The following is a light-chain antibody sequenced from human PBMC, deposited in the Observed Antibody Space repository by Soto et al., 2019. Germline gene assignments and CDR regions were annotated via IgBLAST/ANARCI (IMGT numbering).Light chain of an antibody. V-gene: IGLV2-14*01. J-gene: IGLJ2*01. CDR2: EVS. Sequence: QSVLTQPASVSGSPGQSITISCTGTSSDIGGYNFVSWYQQHPGRAPKLLIYEVSNRPSGLSNRFSAHKSGNTASLTISGLLAEDEADYYCSSYTSSSTLVFGGGTKLTVL. CDR3: SSYTSSSTLV. CDR1: SSDIGGYNF.